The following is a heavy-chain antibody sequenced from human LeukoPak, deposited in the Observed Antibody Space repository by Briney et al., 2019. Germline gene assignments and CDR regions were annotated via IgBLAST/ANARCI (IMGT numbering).Heavy chain of an antibody. V-gene: IGHV4-39*07. J-gene: IGHJ4*02. D-gene: IGHD3-9*01. CDR1: GGSISSSSYY. CDR3: ARDNAEDILTGWSHRIGNY. Sequence: SETLSLTCTVSGGSISSSSYYWGWIRQPPGKGLEWIGSIYYSGSTYYNPSLKSRVTISVDTSKNQFSLKLSSVTAADTAVFYCARDNAEDILTGWSHRIGNYWGQGTLVTVSS. CDR2: IYYSGST.